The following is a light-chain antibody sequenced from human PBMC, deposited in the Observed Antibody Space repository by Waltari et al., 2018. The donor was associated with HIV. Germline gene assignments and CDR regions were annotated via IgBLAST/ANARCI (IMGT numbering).Light chain of an antibody. CDR2: KDS. V-gene: IGLV3-25*03. CDR1: ALPKQY. CDR3: QSSDISGNYWV. J-gene: IGLJ3*02. Sequence: SYGLTQPPSVSVSPGQTATITCSGDALPKQYAYWYQQKPGQAPVMVIYKDSERPSGFPVRFSRSSSATTVTLTISGVQAADEADYYCQSSDISGNYWVFGGGTKLTVL.